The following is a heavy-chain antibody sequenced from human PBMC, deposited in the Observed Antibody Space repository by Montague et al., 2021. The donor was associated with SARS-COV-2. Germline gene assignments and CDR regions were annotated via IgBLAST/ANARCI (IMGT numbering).Heavy chain of an antibody. CDR3: ARRGDTGSDYFDY. CDR2: VYHSGYT. D-gene: IGHD5-12*01. V-gene: IGHV4-38-2*01. J-gene: IGHJ4*02. Sequence: SETLSLTCSVSGFSISSGFYWACCRQSPGKGPVWIGTVYHSGYTHFYPSLKGRVTMSIDTTKNQLSLTVTSVTAADTAVYFCARRGDTGSDYFDYWGQGTLVTVSS. CDR1: GFSISSGFY.